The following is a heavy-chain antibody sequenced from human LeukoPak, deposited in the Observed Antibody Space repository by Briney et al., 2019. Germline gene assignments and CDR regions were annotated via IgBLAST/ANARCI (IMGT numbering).Heavy chain of an antibody. J-gene: IGHJ3*02. CDR1: GYSFTNHW. CDR2: IYPGDSNT. Sequence: GESPKISCKASGYSFTNHWIGWVRQMPGKGLEWTGNIYPGDSNTRYSPSFQGQVTISVDKSLNTAYLQWSSLKASDTAMYYCARSDSSGFGDAFDIWGQGTMVTVSS. D-gene: IGHD3-22*01. V-gene: IGHV5-51*01. CDR3: ARSDSSGFGDAFDI.